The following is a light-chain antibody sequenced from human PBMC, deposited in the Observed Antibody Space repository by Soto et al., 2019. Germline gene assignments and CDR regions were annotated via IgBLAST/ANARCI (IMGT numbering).Light chain of an antibody. V-gene: IGKV3-15*01. Sequence: EIVMTQSPATLSVSPGERATLSCWASQSVNSNLAWYQQKLGQAPRVLIYGASTRATGIPARFSGSGSETEFILTISSLQSEDSATYYCKHYNTCPWTFGQGTKVDIK. CDR1: QSVNSN. CDR3: KHYNTCPWT. CDR2: GAS. J-gene: IGKJ1*01.